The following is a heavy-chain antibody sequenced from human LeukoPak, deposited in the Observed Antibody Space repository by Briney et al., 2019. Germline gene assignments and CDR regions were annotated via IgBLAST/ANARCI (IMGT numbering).Heavy chain of an antibody. CDR3: AAGNYYDSSGYYY. V-gene: IGHV1-58*01. D-gene: IGHD3-22*01. J-gene: IGHJ4*02. Sequence: TSVKVSCKASGFTFTSSAVQWVRQARGQRLEWIGWIVVGSGNTNCAQKFQERVTITRDMPTSTAYMELSSLRSEDTAVYYCAAGNYYDSSGYYYWGQGTLVTVPS. CDR1: GFTFTSSA. CDR2: IVVGSGNT.